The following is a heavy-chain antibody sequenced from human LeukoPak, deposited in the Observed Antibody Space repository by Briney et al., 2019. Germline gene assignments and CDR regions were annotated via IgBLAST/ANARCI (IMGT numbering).Heavy chain of an antibody. CDR1: GFTFSSYG. CDR2: ISYDGSNK. CDR3: AKESVGYGMDV. J-gene: IGHJ6*02. Sequence: GGSLRLSCAASGFTFSSYGMHWVRQAPGKGLEWVAVISYDGSNKYYADSVKGRFTISRDNSKNTLYLQMNSLRAEDMAVYYCAKESVGYGMDVWAQGTTVIVSS. D-gene: IGHD1-26*01. V-gene: IGHV3-30*18.